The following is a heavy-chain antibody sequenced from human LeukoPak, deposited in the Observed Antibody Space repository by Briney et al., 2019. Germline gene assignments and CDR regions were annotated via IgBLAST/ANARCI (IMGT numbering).Heavy chain of an antibody. CDR2: ISGSGGST. V-gene: IGHV3-23*01. Sequence: GGSLRLSCAASGFTFSSYAMSWVRQAPGKGLEWVSAISGSGGSTYYADSVRGRFTISRDNSKNTLYLQMNSLRAEDTAVYYCARHRSSWLIDYWGQGTLVTVSS. D-gene: IGHD6-6*01. CDR1: GFTFSSYA. CDR3: ARHRSSWLIDY. J-gene: IGHJ4*02.